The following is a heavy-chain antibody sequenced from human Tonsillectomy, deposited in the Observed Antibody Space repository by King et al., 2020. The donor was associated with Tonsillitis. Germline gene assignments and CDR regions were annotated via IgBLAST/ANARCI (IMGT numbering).Heavy chain of an antibody. Sequence: VQLVESGGGLVQPGGSLRLSCAASGFTFSSYAMSWVRQAPGKGLEWVSAFSGSGVSTYYADSVKGRCTISRDNSKNTRYLQSNSLRAEDTAVYYCAKPQRFTIFGVVIIGGYYFDYWGQGTLVTVSS. V-gene: IGHV3-23*04. CDR2: FSGSGVST. J-gene: IGHJ4*02. CDR3: AKPQRFTIFGVVIIGGYYFDY. D-gene: IGHD3-3*01. CDR1: GFTFSSYA.